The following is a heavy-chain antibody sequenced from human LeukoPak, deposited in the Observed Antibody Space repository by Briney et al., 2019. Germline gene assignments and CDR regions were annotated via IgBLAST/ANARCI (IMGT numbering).Heavy chain of an antibody. J-gene: IGHJ4*02. CDR3: ARAGVAARPGGAGGFDY. CDR2: ISSNGGST. CDR1: GLTFSSYA. V-gene: IGHV3-64*01. D-gene: IGHD6-6*01. Sequence: PGGSLRLSCAASGLTFSSYAMHWVRQAPGKGLEYVSAISSNGGSTYYANSVKGRFTISRDNSKNTLYLQMGSLRAEDMAVYYCARAGVAARPGGAGGFDYWGQGTLATVSS.